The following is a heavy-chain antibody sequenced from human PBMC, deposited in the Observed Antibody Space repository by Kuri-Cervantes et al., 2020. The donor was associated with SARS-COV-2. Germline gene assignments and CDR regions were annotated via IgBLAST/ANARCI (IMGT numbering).Heavy chain of an antibody. V-gene: IGHV3-30-3*01. J-gene: IGHJ4*02. D-gene: IGHD6-13*01. CDR1: GFTFSSYA. CDR2: ISYDGSNK. CDR3: TRSWHTYYFDY. Sequence: GESLKISCAASGFTFSSYAMHWVRQAPGKGLEWVAVISYDGSNKYYADSVKGRFTISRDNSKNTLYLQMNSLKTEDTAVYYCTRSWHTYYFDYWGQGTLVTVSS.